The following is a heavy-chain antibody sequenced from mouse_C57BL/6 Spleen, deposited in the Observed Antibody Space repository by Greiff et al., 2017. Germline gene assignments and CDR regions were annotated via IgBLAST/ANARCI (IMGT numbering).Heavy chain of an antibody. CDR2: ISYDGSN. J-gene: IGHJ3*01. Sequence: DVKLVESGPGLVKPSQSLSLTCSVTGYSITSGYYWNWIRQFPGNKLEWMGYISYDGSNNYNPSLKNRISITRDTSKNQFFLKLNSVTTEDTATYYCAREAYYGSPFAYWGQGTLVTVSA. D-gene: IGHD1-1*01. V-gene: IGHV3-6*01. CDR3: AREAYYGSPFAY. CDR1: GYSITSGYY.